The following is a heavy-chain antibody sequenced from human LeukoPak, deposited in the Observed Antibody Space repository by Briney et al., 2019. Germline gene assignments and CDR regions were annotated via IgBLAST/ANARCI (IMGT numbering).Heavy chain of an antibody. CDR2: ISYSGST. CDR1: GGSISTYY. V-gene: IGHV4-59*01. D-gene: IGHD6-19*01. CDR3: ARGSYASGWYDY. J-gene: IGHJ4*02. Sequence: SETLSLTCTVSGGSISTYYWSWIRQPPGKGLEWIGYISYSGSTNYNPSLKSRVTISVDTSKNQFSLKLNSVTAAATAVYYCARGSYASGWYDYWGQGTLVTVSS.